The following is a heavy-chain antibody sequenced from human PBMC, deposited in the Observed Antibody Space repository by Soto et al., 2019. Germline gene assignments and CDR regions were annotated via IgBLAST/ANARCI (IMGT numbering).Heavy chain of an antibody. CDR2: IYYSGST. V-gene: IGHV4-30-4*01. CDR1: GGSISSGDYY. Sequence: PSETLSLTCTVSGGSISSGDYYWSWIRQPPGKGLEWIGYIYYSGSTYYNPSLKSRVTISVDTSKNQFSLKLSSVTAADTAVYYCARDQMYYGSGSYTWGVIDYWGQVTLVTVSS. CDR3: ARDQMYYGSGSYTWGVIDY. J-gene: IGHJ4*02. D-gene: IGHD3-10*01.